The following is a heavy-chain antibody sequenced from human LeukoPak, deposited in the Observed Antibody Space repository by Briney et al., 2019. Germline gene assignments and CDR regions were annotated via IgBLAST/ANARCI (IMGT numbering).Heavy chain of an antibody. CDR2: ISGSGGST. CDR1: GFTFSSYA. V-gene: IGHV3-23*01. CDR3: AKFHDYGDYNWFDP. Sequence: GGSLRLSCAASGFTFSSYAMSWVRQAPGKGLEWVSAISGSGGSTYCADSVKGRFTISRDNSKNTLYLQMNSLRAEDTAVYYCAKFHDYGDYNWFDPWGQGTLVTVSS. D-gene: IGHD4-17*01. J-gene: IGHJ5*02.